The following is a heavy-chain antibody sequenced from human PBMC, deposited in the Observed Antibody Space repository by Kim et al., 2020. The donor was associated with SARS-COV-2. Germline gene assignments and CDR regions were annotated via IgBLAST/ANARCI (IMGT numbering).Heavy chain of an antibody. CDR3: LKVRDFPT. D-gene: IGHD3-3*01. CDR2: INCNTGVA. V-gene: IGHV1-2*02. CDR1: GYTFTNYH. J-gene: IGHJ5*01. Sequence: ASVKVSCKTSGYTFTNYHIHWVRQAPGQGPECMGWINCNTGVATSAPKLRGRLTMTRDTSISTVYMELNSLTSDDTGVYFCLKVRDFPTWGHGTLVTVS.